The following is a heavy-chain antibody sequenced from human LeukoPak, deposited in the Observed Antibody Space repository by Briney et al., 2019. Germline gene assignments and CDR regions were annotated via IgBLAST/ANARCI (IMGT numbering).Heavy chain of an antibody. Sequence: GGSLRLSCAASGFPFNNFWMYWVRQAPGKGLVWVSSINTDGRTTRYAASVQGRFTISRDNAKNTLYLQMDSLSGDDTAVYYCARAGASGWYAAGWFDPWGQGSLVTVSS. J-gene: IGHJ5*02. CDR3: ARAGASGWYAAGWFDP. CDR1: GFPFNNFW. D-gene: IGHD6-19*01. CDR2: INTDGRTT. V-gene: IGHV3-74*01.